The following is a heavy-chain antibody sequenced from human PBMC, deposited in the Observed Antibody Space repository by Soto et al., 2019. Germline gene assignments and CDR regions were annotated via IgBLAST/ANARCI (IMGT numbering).Heavy chain of an antibody. CDR1: GFTFTSSA. V-gene: IGHV1-58*01. CDR3: AAAGPNLWFGASPSGMDV. D-gene: IGHD3-10*01. CDR2: IVVGSGNT. J-gene: IGHJ6*02. Sequence: SVKVSCKASGFTFTSSAVQWVRQARGQRLEWIGWIVVGSGNTNYAQKFQERVTITRDMSTSTAYMELSSLRSEDTAVYYCAAAGPNLWFGASPSGMDVWGQGNTLTISS.